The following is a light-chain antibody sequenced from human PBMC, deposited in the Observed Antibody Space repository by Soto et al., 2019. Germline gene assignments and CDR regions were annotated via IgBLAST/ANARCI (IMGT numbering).Light chain of an antibody. Sequence: QSALTQPASVSGSPGQSITISCTGTSSDVGGYNYVSWYQQHPGKAPKLMIYEVSNRPSGVSNRFSGSKSGNTASLTISGLQAEDEADYYCSSYTSSSPYFFGTGTTLTVL. CDR1: SSDVGGYNY. J-gene: IGLJ1*01. CDR3: SSYTSSSPYF. V-gene: IGLV2-14*01. CDR2: EVS.